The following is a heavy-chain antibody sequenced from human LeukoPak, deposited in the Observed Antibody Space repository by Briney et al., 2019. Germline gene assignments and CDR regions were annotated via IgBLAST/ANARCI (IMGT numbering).Heavy chain of an antibody. CDR3: ARDWDYGDHRDDAFDI. CDR2: ISSSGSTI. CDR1: GFTFSDYY. V-gene: IGHV3-11*04. J-gene: IGHJ3*02. Sequence: KPGGSLRLSCAASGFTFSDYYMSWIRQAPGKGLEWVSYISSSGSTIYYADSVKGRFTISRDNAKNSLYLQMNSLRAEDTAVYYCARDWDYGDHRDDAFDIWGQGTMVTVSS. D-gene: IGHD4-17*01.